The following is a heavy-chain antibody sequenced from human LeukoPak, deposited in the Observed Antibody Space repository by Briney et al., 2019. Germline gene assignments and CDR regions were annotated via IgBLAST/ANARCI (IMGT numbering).Heavy chain of an antibody. D-gene: IGHD3-10*01. Sequence: GGSLRLSCAASGFTFSSYAMSWVRQAPGRGLEWVSGISAGGGSTDYADSVKGRFTISRDNSKNTLYLQMNSLRAEDTALYYCAKAGGSGIYNRGYFDYWGQGTLVTVSS. CDR1: GFTFSSYA. CDR3: AKAGGSGIYNRGYFDY. CDR2: ISAGGGST. J-gene: IGHJ4*02. V-gene: IGHV3-23*01.